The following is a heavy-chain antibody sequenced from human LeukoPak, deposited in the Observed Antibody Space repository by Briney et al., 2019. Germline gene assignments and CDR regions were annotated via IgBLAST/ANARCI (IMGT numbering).Heavy chain of an antibody. CDR3: ARVGYKGIYY. CDR2: INHSGST. Sequence: SGTLSLTCAVYGGSFSGYYWSWIRQPPGKGLEWIGEINHSGSTNYNPSLKSRVTISVDTSKNQFSLKLSSVTAADTAVYYCARVGYKGIYYWGQGTLVTVSS. J-gene: IGHJ4*02. D-gene: IGHD5-24*01. CDR1: GGSFSGYY. V-gene: IGHV4-34*01.